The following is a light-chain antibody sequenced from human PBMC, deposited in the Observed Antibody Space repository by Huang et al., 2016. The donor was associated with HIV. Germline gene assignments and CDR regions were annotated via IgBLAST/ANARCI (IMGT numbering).Light chain of an antibody. J-gene: IGKJ1*01. Sequence: DIVMVQSPVSLSVTPGEAASITCRSSQSLLHSNGHNYLDWYRKKPGQSPQLLIYLASTRAEGVPDRFRGSGSGTDFTLKINRGEADDVGVYYCMQGLQSWTFGQGTKVEI. CDR3: MQGLQSWT. CDR2: LAS. CDR1: QSLLHSNGHNY. V-gene: IGKV2-28*01.